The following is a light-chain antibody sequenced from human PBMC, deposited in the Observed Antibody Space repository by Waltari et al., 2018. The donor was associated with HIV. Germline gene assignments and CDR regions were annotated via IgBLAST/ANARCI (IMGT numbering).Light chain of an antibody. CDR3: QAWDSNTGV. Sequence: SYALTPPPSVSVSPGQTASITCSRHKFGDNYAYWYQQKPGQSPVLVIYVDTKRPAGIPERFSGSNSGNTATLTISGTQAMDEADYYCQAWDSNTGVFGGGTKLTVL. J-gene: IGLJ2*01. V-gene: IGLV3-1*01. CDR1: KFGDNY. CDR2: VDT.